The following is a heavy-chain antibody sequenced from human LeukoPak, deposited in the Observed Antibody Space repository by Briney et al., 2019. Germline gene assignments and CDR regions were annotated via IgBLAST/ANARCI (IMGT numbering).Heavy chain of an antibody. D-gene: IGHD3-10*01. V-gene: IGHV1-46*04. J-gene: IGHJ3*02. Sequence: GASVKVSCKASGYTFTSYYMHWVRQAPGQGREWMGLINPSGGSTRYTQKLQGRVTITRDTSPSTVYMELRSLRSEDTVVYYCARVRSRVRGAFDIWGQGTMVTVSS. CDR3: ARVRSRVRGAFDI. CDR1: GYTFTSYY. CDR2: INPSGGST.